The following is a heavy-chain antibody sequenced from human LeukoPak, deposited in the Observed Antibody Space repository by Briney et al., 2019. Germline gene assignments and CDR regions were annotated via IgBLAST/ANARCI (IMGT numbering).Heavy chain of an antibody. CDR3: ARGHYGLDV. CDR1: GFTFSSYV. Sequence: GGSLRLSCAASGFTFSSYVMSWVRQAPGKGLEWVSYINYDGSATDYADSVKGRFTISRDNDKKSLYLQMNSLRAEDRAVYFCARGHYGLDVWGQGTSVTVSS. V-gene: IGHV3-21*05. J-gene: IGHJ6*02. CDR2: INYDGSAT.